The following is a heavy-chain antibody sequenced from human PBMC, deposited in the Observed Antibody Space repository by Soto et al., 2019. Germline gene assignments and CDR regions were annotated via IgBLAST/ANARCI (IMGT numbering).Heavy chain of an antibody. CDR2: IVVGSGNT. CDR3: AAGGVVSGSYIDD. D-gene: IGHD1-26*01. CDR1: GFTFTSSA. Sequence: GASVKVSCKASGFTFTSSAVQWVRQARGQRLEWIGWIVVGSGNTNYAQKFQERVTTTRDMSTSTAYMELSSLRSEDTAVYYCAAGGVVSGSYIDDWGQGTRVTVSS. J-gene: IGHJ4*02. V-gene: IGHV1-58*01.